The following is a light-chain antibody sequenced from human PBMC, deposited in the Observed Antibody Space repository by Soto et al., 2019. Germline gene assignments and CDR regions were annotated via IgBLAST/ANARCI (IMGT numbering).Light chain of an antibody. J-gene: IGKJ4*01. CDR3: HQSYSTPVT. CDR2: AAS. V-gene: IGKV1-39*01. Sequence: DIQMTQSPSSLSASVGDRVTITCRASQSIGSYFNWYQQKPGKAPKVLIYAASSLQSGVPSRFSGGGSGTEFTLTISSLQPEDFVIYYWHQSYSTPVTFGGGTQVEIQ. CDR1: QSIGSY.